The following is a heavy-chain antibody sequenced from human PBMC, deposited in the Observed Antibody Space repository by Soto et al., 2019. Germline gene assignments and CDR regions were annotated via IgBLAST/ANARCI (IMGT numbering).Heavy chain of an antibody. CDR1: GGTFSSYA. J-gene: IGHJ6*02. Sequence: QVQLVQSGAEAKKPGSSVKVSCKTSGGTFSSYAISWVRQAPGQGLEWMGGIVPLFRTTNYAQKFQGRVTITADTSTYTMYLEVRGMRSGETAVYYCARGGYSSTWSNIVGRSGLAVWGQGTTVTVSS. CDR2: IVPLFRTT. CDR3: ARGGYSSTWSNIVGRSGLAV. D-gene: IGHD6-13*01. V-gene: IGHV1-69*06.